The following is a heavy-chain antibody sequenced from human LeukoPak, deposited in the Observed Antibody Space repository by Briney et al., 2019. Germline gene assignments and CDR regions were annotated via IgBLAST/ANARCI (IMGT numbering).Heavy chain of an antibody. CDR1: GFTFNTYG. Sequence: GGSLRLSCAASGFTFNTYGMHWVRQAPGKGLEWVAFIRYDGSNKYYADSVKGRFTISRDNSKNTLYLQMNSLRADDTAVYYCARGLAYYYDSSAYFLDYWGQGTLVTVSS. D-gene: IGHD3-22*01. CDR3: ARGLAYYYDSSAYFLDY. J-gene: IGHJ4*02. CDR2: IRYDGSNK. V-gene: IGHV3-30*02.